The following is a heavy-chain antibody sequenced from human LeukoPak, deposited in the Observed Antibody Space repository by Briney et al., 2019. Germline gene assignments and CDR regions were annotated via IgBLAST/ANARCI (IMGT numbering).Heavy chain of an antibody. D-gene: IGHD5-12*01. Sequence: SQALSLTCAVSGGSISSGGYSWSWIRQPPGKGLEWIGEINHSGSTNYNPSLKSRVTISVDTSKNQFSLKLSSVTAADTAVYYCARIVRGYDPGAFDYWGQGTLVTVSS. V-gene: IGHV4-30-2*01. CDR3: ARIVRGYDPGAFDY. CDR1: GGSISSGGYS. J-gene: IGHJ4*02. CDR2: INHSGST.